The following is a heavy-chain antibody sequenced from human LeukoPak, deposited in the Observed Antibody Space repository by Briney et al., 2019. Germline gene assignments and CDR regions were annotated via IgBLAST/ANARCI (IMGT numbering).Heavy chain of an antibody. CDR2: IKQDGSEK. CDR3: ARDYDILTAYHASFDY. D-gene: IGHD3-9*01. Sequence: GGSLRLSCAASGFTFNNYWMSWVRQAPGKGLEWVANIKQDGSEKYYVDSVKGRFTVSRDNAKNSLYLQMNSLRAEDTAVYCCARDYDILTAYHASFDYWGQGTLVTVSS. J-gene: IGHJ4*02. V-gene: IGHV3-7*01. CDR1: GFTFNNYW.